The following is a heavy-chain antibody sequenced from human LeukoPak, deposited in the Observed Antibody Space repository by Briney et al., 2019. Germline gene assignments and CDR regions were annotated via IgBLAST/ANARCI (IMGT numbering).Heavy chain of an antibody. CDR3: ARGLGDYSNYRRYYYGMDV. D-gene: IGHD4-11*01. CDR2: IYYSGST. V-gene: IGHV4-59*06. J-gene: IGHJ6*02. Sequence: SETLSLTCTVSGGSISSYYWSWIRQHPGKGLEWIGYIYYSGSTYYNPSLKSRVTISVDTSKNQFSLKLSSVTAADTAVYYCARGLGDYSNYRRYYYGMDVWGQGTTVTVSS. CDR1: GGSISSYY.